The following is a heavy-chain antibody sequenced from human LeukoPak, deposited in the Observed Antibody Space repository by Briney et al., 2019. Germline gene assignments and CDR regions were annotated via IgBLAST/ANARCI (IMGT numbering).Heavy chain of an antibody. D-gene: IGHD2/OR15-2a*01. V-gene: IGHV3-30*02. J-gene: IGHJ4*02. Sequence: PGGSLRLSCAASGFTFSHYGMHWARQAPGKGLEWVAFIRYDGTDKYYLDSVKGRFTISRDNSENTLYLQMNSLRTEDTAVYYCTKDPVDSSLNIWGQGTLVTVSS. CDR2: IRYDGTDK. CDR1: GFTFSHYG. CDR3: TKDPVDSSLNI.